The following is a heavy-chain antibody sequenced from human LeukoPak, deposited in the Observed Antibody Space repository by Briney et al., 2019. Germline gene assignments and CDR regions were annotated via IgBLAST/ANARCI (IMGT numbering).Heavy chain of an antibody. CDR2: IHAGGNT. V-gene: IGHV3-53*01. Sequence: PGGSLRLSCAASGFIVSSNYMTWVRQAPGKGLEWVSVIHAGGNTYYADSVKGRFTISRDNSKNTLYLQMNRLRAEDTAVYYCASPDELRFLKGGKDNYYYYMDVWGEGTTVTVSS. CDR3: ASPDELRFLKGGKDNYYYYMDV. J-gene: IGHJ6*03. CDR1: GFIVSSNY. D-gene: IGHD3-3*01.